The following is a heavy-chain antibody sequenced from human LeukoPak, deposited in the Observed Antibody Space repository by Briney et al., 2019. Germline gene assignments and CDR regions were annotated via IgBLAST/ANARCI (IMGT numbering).Heavy chain of an antibody. CDR3: ARLNSYFDY. CDR2: IYYSGST. CDR1: GGSISSSSYY. V-gene: IGHV4-39*01. Sequence: SETLSLTCTASGGSISSSSYYWDWIRQPPGKGLEWIGSIYYSGSTYYNPSLKSRVTISVDTSKNQFSLKLSSVTAADTAVYYCARLNSYFDYWGQGTLVTVSS. D-gene: IGHD2/OR15-2a*01. J-gene: IGHJ4*02.